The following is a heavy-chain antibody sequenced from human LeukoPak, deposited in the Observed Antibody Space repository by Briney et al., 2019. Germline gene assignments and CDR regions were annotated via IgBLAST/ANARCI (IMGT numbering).Heavy chain of an antibody. CDR2: ISSRSTYI. D-gene: IGHD3-10*01. V-gene: IGHV3-21*01. CDR3: AARDSYGSGSYPIDY. CDR1: GFTFSSYS. J-gene: IGHJ4*02. Sequence: HGESLKISCAASGFTFSSYSMNWVRQAPGKGLEWVSSISSRSTYIYYADSLKGRFTISRDNAKNSLYLQMNSLRAEDTAVYYCAARDSYGSGSYPIDYWGQGTLVTVSS.